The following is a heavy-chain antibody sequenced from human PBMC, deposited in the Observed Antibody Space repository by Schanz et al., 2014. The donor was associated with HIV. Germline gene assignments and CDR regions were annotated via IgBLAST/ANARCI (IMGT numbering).Heavy chain of an antibody. CDR3: ARYLGGDDGDFYFDY. D-gene: IGHD4-17*01. CDR2: ISYDGSSK. Sequence: QVQPVESGGGVVQPGRSQRLSCAASGFIFSSYGMHWVRQAPGKGLEWVAVISYDGSSKYYADSVQGRFTITRDNSKSTLYLQMNSLRAEDTAVYYCARYLGGDDGDFYFDYWGQGTLVTVSS. V-gene: IGHV3-30*03. J-gene: IGHJ4*02. CDR1: GFIFSSYG.